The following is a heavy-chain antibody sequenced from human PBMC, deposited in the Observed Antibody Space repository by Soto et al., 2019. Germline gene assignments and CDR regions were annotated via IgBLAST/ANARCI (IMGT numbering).Heavy chain of an antibody. D-gene: IGHD6-19*01. V-gene: IGHV3-21*01. Sequence: GGSLRLSCAASGFTFSSYSMNWVRQAPGKGLEWVSSISSSSYIYYADSVKGRFTISRDNAKNSLYLQMNSLRAEDTAVYYCARGRTFIAVPFDYWGQGTLVTVSS. CDR1: GFTFSSYS. CDR3: ARGRTFIAVPFDY. CDR2: ISSSSYI. J-gene: IGHJ4*02.